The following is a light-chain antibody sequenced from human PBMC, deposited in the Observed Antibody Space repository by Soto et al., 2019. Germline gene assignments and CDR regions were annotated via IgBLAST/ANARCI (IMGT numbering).Light chain of an antibody. J-gene: IGLJ1*01. CDR1: SIDVGSYNL. CDR3: CSHAGSSTP. Sequence: QSVLTQPASVSGSPGQSITISCTGTSIDVGSYNLVSWYQQHPGKAPKLMIYEGSKRPSGVSNRFSGSKSGNTASLTISGLQAEDEADYYCCSHAGSSTPFGTGTKVTVL. CDR2: EGS. V-gene: IGLV2-23*01.